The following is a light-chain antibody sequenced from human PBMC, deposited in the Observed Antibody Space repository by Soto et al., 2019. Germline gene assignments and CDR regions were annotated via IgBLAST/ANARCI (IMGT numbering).Light chain of an antibody. CDR1: NTDVGTYNY. CDR3: CSYAGSYTLV. J-gene: IGLJ3*02. CDR2: DVT. V-gene: IGLV2-11*01. Sequence: QSVLTQPRSVSESPGQSVTISCTGTNTDVGTYNYVSWYQQHPSKAPKLMIFDVTKRPSGVPDRFSGSKSGNTASLTISGLHAEDEADYYCCSYAGSYTLVFGGGTKLTVL.